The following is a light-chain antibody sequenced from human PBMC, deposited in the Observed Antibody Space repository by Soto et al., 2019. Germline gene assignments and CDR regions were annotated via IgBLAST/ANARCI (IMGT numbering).Light chain of an antibody. CDR1: SSDVGGYNY. J-gene: IGLJ2*01. V-gene: IGLV2-11*01. CDR3: CSYAGSYTP. CDR2: DVS. Sequence: QSALTQPRSVSGSPGQSVTISCTGTSSDVGGYNYVSWYQQHPGKAPKLMIYDVSKRPSGVPDRFSGSKSGNTASLTISGLHAEDEADYYCCSYAGSYTPFGGGTKVTVL.